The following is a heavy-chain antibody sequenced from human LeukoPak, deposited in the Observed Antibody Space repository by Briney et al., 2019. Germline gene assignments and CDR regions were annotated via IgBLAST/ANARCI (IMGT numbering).Heavy chain of an antibody. CDR2: ISSSSSYI. D-gene: IGHD3-22*01. V-gene: IGHV3-21*01. CDR1: GFTFSSYS. CDR3: ASNYVSSNYYGFDY. Sequence: GGSLRLSCAASGFTFSSYSMNWVRQAPGKGLEWVSSISSSSSYIYYADSVKGRFTISRDNAKNSLYLQMNSLRAEDTAVYYCASNYVSSNYYGFDYWGQGTLVTVSS. J-gene: IGHJ4*02.